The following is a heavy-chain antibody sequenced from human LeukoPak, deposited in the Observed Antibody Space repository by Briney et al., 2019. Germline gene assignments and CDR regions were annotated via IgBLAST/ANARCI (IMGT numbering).Heavy chain of an antibody. CDR1: GFTFSISA. J-gene: IGHJ4*02. CDR2: ISRGTGST. Sequence: GGSLRLSCAASGFTFSISAMSWVRQAPGEGLEWVSTISRGTGSTYYADSVKGRFTISRDNSKNTLYLQMNSLIAEDTAVYYCAKGGGNGPFDYWGQGTLVTVSS. D-gene: IGHD4-23*01. V-gene: IGHV3-23*01. CDR3: AKGGGNGPFDY.